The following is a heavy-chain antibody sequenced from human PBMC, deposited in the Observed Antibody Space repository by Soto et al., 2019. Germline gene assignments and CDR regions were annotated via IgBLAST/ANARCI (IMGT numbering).Heavy chain of an antibody. CDR2: ISWNSGTI. J-gene: IGHJ6*03. CDR1: GFTFDDYA. CDR3: AKGYSSSTSCYYYYYMDV. V-gene: IGHV3-9*01. Sequence: EVQLVESGGGLVQPGRSLRLSCAASGFTFDDYAMHWVRQAPGKGLEWVSGISWNSGTIGYADSVKGRFTISRDNAKNSLYLQMNSLRAEDTALYYCAKGYSSSTSCYYYYYMDVWGKGTTVAVSS. D-gene: IGHD2-2*01.